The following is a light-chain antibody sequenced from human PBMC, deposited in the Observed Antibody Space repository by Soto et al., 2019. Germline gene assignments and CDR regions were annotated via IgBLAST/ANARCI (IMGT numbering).Light chain of an antibody. Sequence: QSVLTQPPSVSGTPGQGVNISCSGSSSNIGRDYVYWYQQFPGTAPKLLIYRGNQRPSGVPDRFSGSKSGTSASLAISGLRSDDESDYYCCSYAGSPYVFGTGTKLTVL. V-gene: IGLV1-47*01. CDR1: SSNIGRDY. J-gene: IGLJ1*01. CDR2: RGN. CDR3: CSYAGSPYV.